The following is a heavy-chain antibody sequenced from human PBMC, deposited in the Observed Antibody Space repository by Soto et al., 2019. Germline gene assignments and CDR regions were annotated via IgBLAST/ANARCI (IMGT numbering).Heavy chain of an antibody. D-gene: IGHD3-22*01. Sequence: PGGSLRLSCAAYGFTFSSYGMHWVRQAPGKGLEWVAVISYDGSNKYYADSVKGRFTISRDNSKNTLYLQMNSRRAEDTAVYYCAKVATTYYYDSSGLDYWGQGTLVTVSS. CDR2: ISYDGSNK. V-gene: IGHV3-30*18. CDR1: GFTFSSYG. J-gene: IGHJ4*02. CDR3: AKVATTYYYDSSGLDY.